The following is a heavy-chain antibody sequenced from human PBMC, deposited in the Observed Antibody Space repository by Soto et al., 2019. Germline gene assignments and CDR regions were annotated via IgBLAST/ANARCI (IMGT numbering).Heavy chain of an antibody. CDR3: ARDPWVGDIGDY. V-gene: IGHV3-66*01. Sequence: DVQLVESGGGLVLRGESLRLSCAASGFTVGSAYMSWVRQAPGKGLEWVAGIYSGGNTYYADSVKGRFTICRDTSKNRLYLQMNSLRAEDAAIYYCARDPWVGDIGDYWGQGTLVTVSS. J-gene: IGHJ4*02. CDR1: GFTVGSAY. D-gene: IGHD4-17*01. CDR2: IYSGGNT.